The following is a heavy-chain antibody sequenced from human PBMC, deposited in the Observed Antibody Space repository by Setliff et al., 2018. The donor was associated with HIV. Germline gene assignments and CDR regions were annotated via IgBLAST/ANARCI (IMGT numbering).Heavy chain of an antibody. CDR2: ISAYNGNT. D-gene: IGHD6-13*01. CDR3: ARGIAAAGSRYWYFDL. J-gene: IGHJ2*01. V-gene: IGHV1-18*01. CDR1: GYTFTSYG. Sequence: ASVKVSCKASGYTFTSYGISWVRQAPGQGLEWMGWISAYNGNTNYAQKLQGRVTMTTDTSTSTAYMELRSLRSDDTAVYYCARGIAAAGSRYWYFDLWGRGTLVTVSS.